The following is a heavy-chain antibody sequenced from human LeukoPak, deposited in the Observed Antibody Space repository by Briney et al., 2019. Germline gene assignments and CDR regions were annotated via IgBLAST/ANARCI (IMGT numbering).Heavy chain of an antibody. Sequence: GGSLRLSCTASGFTFGDYAMSWFRQAPGKGLEWLGFIRSKTHSGATEYAASVRGRFTISRDDSKSIAYLQMDSLKTEDTAMYYCTRGYSYGFHWGQGTLVTVSS. CDR1: GFTFGDYA. D-gene: IGHD5-18*01. J-gene: IGHJ4*02. CDR2: IRSKTHSGAT. CDR3: TRGYSYGFH. V-gene: IGHV3-49*03.